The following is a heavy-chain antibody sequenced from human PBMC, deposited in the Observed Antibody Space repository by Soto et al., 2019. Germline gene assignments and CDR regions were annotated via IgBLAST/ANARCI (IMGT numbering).Heavy chain of an antibody. CDR2: ISGSGGTT. CDR1: GFTFSSYA. V-gene: IGHV3-23*01. Sequence: EVQLLESGGGLVQPGRSLRLSCAASGFTFSSYAMSWVRQAPGKGLEWVSAISGSGGTTYYADSVKGRFTISRDNSMNTLFLQMNSRRAEDTAVYYCAKFFVETGGSSGWPWSFHYWGQGTLVTVSS. CDR3: AKFFVETGGSSGWPWSFHY. D-gene: IGHD6-25*01. J-gene: IGHJ4*02.